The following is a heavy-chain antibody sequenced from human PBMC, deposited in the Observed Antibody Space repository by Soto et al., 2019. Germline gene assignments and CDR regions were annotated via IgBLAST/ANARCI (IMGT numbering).Heavy chain of an antibody. V-gene: IGHV3-23*01. CDR2: VSGSGGST. CDR1: GFTFNNYA. D-gene: IGHD3-10*01. Sequence: EVQLLESGGGLVQPGGSLRLSCAASGFTFNNYAMSWVRQAPGKGLEWVSAVSGSGGSTYYADSVKGRFTISRDNSKNTLYLQLNSLRAEDTAVYYCAKDYYGSGSHLISYYYSYMDVWGKGTTVTVSS. CDR3: AKDYYGSGSHLISYYYSYMDV. J-gene: IGHJ6*03.